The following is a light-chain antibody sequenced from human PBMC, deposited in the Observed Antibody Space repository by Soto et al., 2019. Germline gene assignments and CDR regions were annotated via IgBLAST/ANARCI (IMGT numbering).Light chain of an antibody. Sequence: EIVLTQSPGTLSLSPGERATLSCRASQSVSNNYLAWYQQKPGQAPRLLIYGASNRATGIPDRFSGSGSGTDFTLTISTLDPDDFAVYYWQQYGSSGMLGSGTKVDIK. CDR3: QQYGSSGM. V-gene: IGKV3-20*01. J-gene: IGKJ1*01. CDR2: GAS. CDR1: QSVSNNY.